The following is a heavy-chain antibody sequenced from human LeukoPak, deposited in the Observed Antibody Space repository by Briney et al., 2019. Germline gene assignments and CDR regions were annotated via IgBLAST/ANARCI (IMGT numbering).Heavy chain of an antibody. CDR3: ARDSYGMDV. CDR1: GFTFSNYA. CDR2: ISYDGSNK. Sequence: GRSLRLSCAASGFTFSNYAMHWVRQAPGKGLEWVAIISYDGSNKYYADSVKGRFTISRDNSKNTLDLQMNSLRVEDTAVYYCARDSYGMDVWGQGTTVTASS. J-gene: IGHJ6*02. V-gene: IGHV3-30*04.